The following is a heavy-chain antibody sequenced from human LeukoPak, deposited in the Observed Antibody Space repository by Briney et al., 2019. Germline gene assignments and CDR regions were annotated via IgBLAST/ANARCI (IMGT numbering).Heavy chain of an antibody. D-gene: IGHD3-9*01. J-gene: IGHJ4*02. Sequence: PSETLSLTCTVSGYSISSGYYWGWIRQPPGKRLEWIGSIYHSRSTYYNPSLKSRVTISVDTSKNQFSLKLSSVTAADTAVYYCARVGQTYYDILTGYYFGFFDYWGQGTLVTVSS. CDR2: IYHSRST. CDR1: GYSISSGYY. CDR3: ARVGQTYYDILTGYYFGFFDY. V-gene: IGHV4-38-2*02.